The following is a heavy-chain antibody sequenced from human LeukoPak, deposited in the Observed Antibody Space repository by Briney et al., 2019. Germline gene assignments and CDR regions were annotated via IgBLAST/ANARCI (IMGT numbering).Heavy chain of an antibody. J-gene: IGHJ3*02. CDR2: ISGSGGST. CDR3: AKGRYYYDSSDAFDI. D-gene: IGHD3-22*01. V-gene: IGHV3-23*01. Sequence: GGSLRLSCAASGFTFSSYAMSWVRQAPGKGLEWVSAISGSGGSTYYADSVKCRFTISRDNSKNTLFLQMNSLRAEDTAVYYCAKGRYYYDSSDAFDIWGQGTMVTVSS. CDR1: GFTFSSYA.